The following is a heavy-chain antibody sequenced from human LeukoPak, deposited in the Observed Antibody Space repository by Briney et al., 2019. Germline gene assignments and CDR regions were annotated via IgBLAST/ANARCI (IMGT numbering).Heavy chain of an antibody. D-gene: IGHD1/OR15-1a*01. Sequence: ASVTVSFTVSGYTVTEISMHWARHAPGKGLEWMGAFAPEDDESIYSQKFRGRLIMTEDTSTDTAYMELKSLTSDDTAVYFCATDRTGTYYYGMDVWGEGTTVTVSS. CDR3: ATDRTGTYYYGMDV. CDR1: GYTVTEIS. V-gene: IGHV1-24*01. CDR2: FAPEDDES. J-gene: IGHJ6*04.